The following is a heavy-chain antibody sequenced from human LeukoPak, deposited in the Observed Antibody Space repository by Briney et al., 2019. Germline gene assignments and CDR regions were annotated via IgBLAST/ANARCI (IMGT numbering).Heavy chain of an antibody. D-gene: IGHD6-13*01. Sequence: GGSLRLSCAASGFTFSGHSMTWVRQAPGKGLDWVANINLDGSERFYVDFMKGRFTISRDNADNSMYLQMNSLRAEDTAVYYCGRVIAGAIDYWGHGTLVTVSS. CDR3: GRVIAGAIDY. J-gene: IGHJ4*01. V-gene: IGHV3-7*01. CDR2: INLDGSER. CDR1: GFTFSGHS.